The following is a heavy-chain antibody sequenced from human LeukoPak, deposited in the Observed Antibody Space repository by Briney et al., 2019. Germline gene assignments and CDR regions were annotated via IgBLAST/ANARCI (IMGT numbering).Heavy chain of an antibody. CDR1: GFTFSSYW. Sequence: PGGSLRLSCAASGFTFSSYWMHWVRQAPGKGLVWVSRINSDGSSITYADSVKGRFTISRDNAKNTLYLQMKSLRAEDTAVYYCARVGDSSGYYGYYYYYYGMDVWGQGTTVTVSS. D-gene: IGHD3-22*01. CDR2: INSDGSSI. CDR3: ARVGDSSGYYGYYYYYYGMDV. J-gene: IGHJ6*02. V-gene: IGHV3-74*01.